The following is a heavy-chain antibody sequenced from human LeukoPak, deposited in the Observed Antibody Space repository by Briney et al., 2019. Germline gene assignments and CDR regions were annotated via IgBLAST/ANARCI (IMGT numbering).Heavy chain of an antibody. CDR2: INHSGST. CDR3: ARVRGRGPYDAFDI. Sequence: PSETLSLTCAVYGGSFSGYYWSWIRQPPGKGLEWIGEINHSGSTNYNPSLKSRVTISVDTSKNQFSLKLSSVTAADTAVYYCARVRGRGPYDAFDIWGQGTMVTVSS. J-gene: IGHJ3*02. V-gene: IGHV4-34*01. D-gene: IGHD3-10*01. CDR1: GGSFSGYY.